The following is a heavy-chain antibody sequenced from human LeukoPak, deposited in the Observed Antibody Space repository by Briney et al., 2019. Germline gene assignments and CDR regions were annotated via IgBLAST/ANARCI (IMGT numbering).Heavy chain of an antibody. V-gene: IGHV4-4*07. J-gene: IGHJ5*02. D-gene: IGHD3-3*01. Sequence: SETLSFTCTVSGGSISSYYWSWIRQPAGRGLEWIGRIYTSGSTNYNPSLKSRVTMSVDTSKNQFSLKLSSVTAADTAVYYCARVATIFGVALDPWGQGTLVTVSS. CDR3: ARVATIFGVALDP. CDR2: IYTSGST. CDR1: GGSISSYY.